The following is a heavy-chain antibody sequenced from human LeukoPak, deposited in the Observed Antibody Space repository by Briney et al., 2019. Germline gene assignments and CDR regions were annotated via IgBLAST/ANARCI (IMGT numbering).Heavy chain of an antibody. V-gene: IGHV3-23*01. J-gene: IGHJ4*02. CDR1: KFTFSTFS. Sequence: GGSLRLSCAASKFTFSTFSMSWVRQAPGKGLEWVSSISGSGGYTYYADSVKGRFTISRDNSKNTLYLQMNSLRAEDTAVYYCAKNRGLPLWGQGTLVTVSS. CDR2: ISGSGGYT. CDR3: AKNRGLPL.